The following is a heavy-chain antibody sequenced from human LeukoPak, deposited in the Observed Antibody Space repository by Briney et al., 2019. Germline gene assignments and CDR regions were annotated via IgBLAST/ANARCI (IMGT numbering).Heavy chain of an antibody. V-gene: IGHV4-59*01. D-gene: IGHD3-3*01. CDR3: ARKEWVPYYFDY. CDR2: IYYSGST. Sequence: SETLSLTCTVSGGSISSYYWSWVRQPPGKGLEGIGGIYYSGSTNYNPSLKSRVTISVDTSKNQFSLKLSSVTAADTAVYHCARKEWVPYYFDYWGQGALVTVSS. J-gene: IGHJ4*02. CDR1: GGSISSYY.